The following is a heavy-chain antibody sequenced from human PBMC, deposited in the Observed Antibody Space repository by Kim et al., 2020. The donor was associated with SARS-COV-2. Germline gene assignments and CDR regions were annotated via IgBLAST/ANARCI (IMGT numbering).Heavy chain of an antibody. V-gene: IGHV3-66*01. CDR1: GFTVSSNY. D-gene: IGHD5-18*01. CDR2: IYSDGTT. J-gene: IGHJ4*02. CDR3: AGPNTYGYY. Sequence: GGSLRLSCAASGFTVSSNYMTWVRQAPGKGLEWVSVIYSDGTTYYADSVKGRFTISRDTSKNTLYLQMNTLRAEDTAVYYCAGPNTYGYYWGQGTLVTVSS.